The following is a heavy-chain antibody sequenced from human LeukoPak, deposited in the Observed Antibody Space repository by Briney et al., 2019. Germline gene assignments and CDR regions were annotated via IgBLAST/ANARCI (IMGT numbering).Heavy chain of an antibody. Sequence: ASVTVSCKASGYTFTSYAMNWVRQAPGQGLEWMGWINTNAGNPTYAQGFTGRFVFSLDTSVSTAYLQISSLKAEDTAVYYCASRPYDYGDSWGQGTLVTVSS. CDR3: ASRPYDYGDS. D-gene: IGHD3-16*01. CDR1: GYTFTSYA. CDR2: INTNAGNP. J-gene: IGHJ4*02. V-gene: IGHV7-4-1*02.